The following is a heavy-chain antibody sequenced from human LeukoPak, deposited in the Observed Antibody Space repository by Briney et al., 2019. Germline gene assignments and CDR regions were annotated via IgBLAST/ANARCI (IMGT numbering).Heavy chain of an antibody. CDR3: AKDLGPSGYSSSWFDY. CDR2: ISWNSGSI. D-gene: IGHD6-13*01. V-gene: IGHV3-9*01. CDR1: GXXFDDYA. Sequence: GRXXXXXXAAXGXXFDDYAMHWVRQAPGKGLEWVSGISWNSGSIVYADSVKGRFTISRDNAKNSLYMQMNSLRAEDTALYYCAKDLGPSGYSSSWFDYWGQGTLVTVSS. J-gene: IGHJ4*02.